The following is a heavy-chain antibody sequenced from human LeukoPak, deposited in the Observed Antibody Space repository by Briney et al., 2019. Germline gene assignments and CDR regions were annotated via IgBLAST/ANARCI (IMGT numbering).Heavy chain of an antibody. Sequence: PGGSLRLSCAASGFTFIPYSMNWVRQAPGKGLEWVSSISSSSSYIYYADSVKGRFTISRDNAKNSLYLQMNSLRAEDTAVYYCARISGWYGEIDYYFDYWGQGTLVTVSS. CDR2: ISSSSSYI. CDR1: GFTFIPYS. CDR3: ARISGWYGEIDYYFDY. D-gene: IGHD6-19*01. J-gene: IGHJ4*02. V-gene: IGHV3-21*01.